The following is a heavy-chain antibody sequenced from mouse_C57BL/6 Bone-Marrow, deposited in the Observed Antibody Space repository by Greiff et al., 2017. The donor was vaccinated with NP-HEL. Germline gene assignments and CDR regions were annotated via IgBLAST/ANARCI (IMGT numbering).Heavy chain of an antibody. CDR3: AAVITTVVDY. J-gene: IGHJ2*01. CDR2: IDPEDGDT. V-gene: IGHV14-1*01. CDR1: GFNFKDYY. Sequence: EVHLVESGAELVRPGASVKLSCTASGFNFKDYYMHWVKQRPEQGLEWIGRIDPEDGDTEYAPKFKGKATMTADTSSNTAYLQLSSLTSEDTAVYYCAAVITTVVDYWGQGTTLTVSS. D-gene: IGHD1-1*01.